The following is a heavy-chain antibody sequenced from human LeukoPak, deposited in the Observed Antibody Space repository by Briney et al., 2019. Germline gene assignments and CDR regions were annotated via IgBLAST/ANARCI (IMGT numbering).Heavy chain of an antibody. Sequence: GGSLRLSCATSGFTFSMSAMHWVRLAPGTGLDWVAVISFAGDNKSYADSVKGRFSISRDNSNNTLYLQMNSLGLGDTAVYFCARGRGGIAAAGFDYWGQGTLVTVSS. CDR1: GFTFSMSA. J-gene: IGHJ4*02. CDR2: ISFAGDNK. D-gene: IGHD6-13*01. V-gene: IGHV3-30-3*01. CDR3: ARGRGGIAAAGFDY.